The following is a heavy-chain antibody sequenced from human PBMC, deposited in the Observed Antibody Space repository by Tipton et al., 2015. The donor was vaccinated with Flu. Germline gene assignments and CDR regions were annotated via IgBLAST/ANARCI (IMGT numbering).Heavy chain of an antibody. CDR1: GFVFDDYG. Sequence: VQLVQSGGGVVQPGRSLRLSCAASGFVFDDYGMSWARQAPGKGLEWVAGINWDGSRTYYADSVKGRFTISRDNGKNSLDLEMNSLRADGTALYYCAKWVRMGDSSVDGYYFQYWGQGTRVTVSS. J-gene: IGHJ4*02. V-gene: IGHV3-20*04. D-gene: IGHD2-21*02. CDR2: INWDGSRT. CDR3: AKWVRMGDSSVDGYYFQY.